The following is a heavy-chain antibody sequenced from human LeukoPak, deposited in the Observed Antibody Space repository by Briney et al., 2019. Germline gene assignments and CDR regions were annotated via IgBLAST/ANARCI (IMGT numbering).Heavy chain of an antibody. CDR2: IYTSVST. CDR3: ARDFGYAFDI. Sequence: SETLSLTCTVAGGSISSGSYYWSWIRQPAGKGLEWIARIYTSVSTNYYPSLKSRVTISVDTSNNQFSLKLLSVTAADTAVYYCARDFGYAFDIWGQGTMVTVSS. CDR1: GGSISSGSYY. D-gene: IGHD3-16*01. J-gene: IGHJ3*02. V-gene: IGHV4-61*02.